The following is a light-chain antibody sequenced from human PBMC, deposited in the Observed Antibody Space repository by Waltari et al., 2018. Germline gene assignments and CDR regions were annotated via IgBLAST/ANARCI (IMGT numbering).Light chain of an antibody. CDR3: CSYEPDKRGI. J-gene: IGLJ2*01. CDR2: EGT. V-gene: IGLV2-23*01. CDR1: NSHFGNFTL. Sequence: QSVLTQPASVSGSPGQSITISCNGTNSHFGNFTLVSWYRQHPGKAPKVIIYEGTQRPSGLFDRFSVSNSANTASLTISGLQPEDEADYYCCSYEPDKRGIFGGGTRVTVL.